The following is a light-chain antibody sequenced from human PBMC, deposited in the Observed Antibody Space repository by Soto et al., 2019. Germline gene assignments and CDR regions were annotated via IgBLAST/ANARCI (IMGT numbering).Light chain of an antibody. CDR2: EVS. Sequence: DIQLTQSPSFLSASVGDRVTITCRASQDIANYLAWYQQKPGKAPNLLIYEVSSLQTGVPSRFSGSGSGTDFTLTISNLQPEDFATYYCQQLNSFPRTFGQGTKVEVK. CDR3: QQLNSFPRT. V-gene: IGKV1-9*01. CDR1: QDIANY. J-gene: IGKJ1*01.